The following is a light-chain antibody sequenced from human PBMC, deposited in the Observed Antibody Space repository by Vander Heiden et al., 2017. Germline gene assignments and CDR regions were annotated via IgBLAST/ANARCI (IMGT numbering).Light chain of an antibody. CDR2: EVS. J-gene: IGLJ3*02. Sequence: QSALTQPASVSGSPGQSITISCTGTSSDVGGYHYVSWYQQHPGKAPKLMVYEVSNRPSGDSNRFSGSKSGNTASLTISGLQAEDEADYYCSSYTSSSTVVFGGGTKLTVL. CDR3: SSYTSSSTVV. V-gene: IGLV2-14*01. CDR1: SSDVGGYHY.